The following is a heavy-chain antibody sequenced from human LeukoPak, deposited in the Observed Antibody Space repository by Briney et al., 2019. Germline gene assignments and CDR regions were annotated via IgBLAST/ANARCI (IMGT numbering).Heavy chain of an antibody. CDR2: ISTTSSSSYI. CDR3: ARVMAGYSYMDV. CDR1: GFTFSRYA. J-gene: IGHJ6*03. D-gene: IGHD3-10*01. Sequence: PGGSLRLSCAASGFTFSRYAMNWVRQAPGKGLDWVSSISTTSSSSYIHYADSMKGRFTISRDNAKSSLYLQMNSLRAEDTAVYYCARVMAGYSYMDVWGKGTTVTVSS. V-gene: IGHV3-21*01.